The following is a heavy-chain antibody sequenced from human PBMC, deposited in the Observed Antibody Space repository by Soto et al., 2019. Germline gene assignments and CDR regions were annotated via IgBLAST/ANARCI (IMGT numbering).Heavy chain of an antibody. V-gene: IGHV4-34*01. J-gene: IGHJ6*04. D-gene: IGHD3-3*01. CDR3: ARGSRIKIFGVAHRGQPKDV. CDR1: GRSFSGYY. CDR2: INHSGST. Sequence: PSETLSLTCAVYGRSFSGYYWSWIRQPPGKGLEWIGEINHSGSTNYNPSLKSRVTISVDTSKNQFSLKLSSVTAADTAVYYCARGSRIKIFGVAHRGQPKDVWGKGTTVTVSS.